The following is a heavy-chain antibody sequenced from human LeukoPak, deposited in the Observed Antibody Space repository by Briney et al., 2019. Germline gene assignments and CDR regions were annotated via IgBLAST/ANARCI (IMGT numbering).Heavy chain of an antibody. V-gene: IGHV4-4*02. CDR2: VHLNGAT. J-gene: IGHJ4*02. D-gene: IGHD1-26*01. CDR3: TRESGAFSPFGF. CDR1: GGSITTTNW. Sequence: SETLSLTCAVSGGSITTTNWWSWVRQPPGKGLEWIGEVHLNGATNYNPSLESRFSMSIDKSNNHLSLEVTSVTAADTAMYYCTRESGAFSPFGFWGQGTLVTVSS.